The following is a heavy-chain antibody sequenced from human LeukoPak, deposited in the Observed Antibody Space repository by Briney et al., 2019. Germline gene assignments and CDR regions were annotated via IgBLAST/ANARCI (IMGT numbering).Heavy chain of an antibody. CDR3: ARGFSRLYYYYYGMDV. D-gene: IGHD2/OR15-2a*01. V-gene: IGHV4-30-4*01. Sequence: SSQTLSLTCTVSGGSISSGDYYWSWIRQPPGKGLEWIGYIYYRGSTYYNPSLKIRVTISVDTSKNQFSLKLSSVTAADTAVYYCARGFSRLYYYYYGMDVWGQGTTVTVSS. CDR1: GGSISSGDYY. J-gene: IGHJ6*02. CDR2: IYYRGST.